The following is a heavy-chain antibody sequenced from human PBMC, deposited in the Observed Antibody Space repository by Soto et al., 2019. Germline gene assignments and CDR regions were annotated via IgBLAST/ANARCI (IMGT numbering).Heavy chain of an antibody. V-gene: IGHV1-8*01. CDR3: ARPGYDFWSGYYSYVYYYYYYMDV. CDR1: GYTFTSYD. Sequence: GASVKVSCKASGYTFTSYDIIWVRQATGQGLEWRGGMNPNSGNTGYAQKFQGRVTMTRNTSISTAYMELSSLRSEDTAVYYCARPGYDFWSGYYSYVYYYYYYMDVWGKGTTVTVSS. CDR2: MNPNSGNT. D-gene: IGHD3-3*01. J-gene: IGHJ6*03.